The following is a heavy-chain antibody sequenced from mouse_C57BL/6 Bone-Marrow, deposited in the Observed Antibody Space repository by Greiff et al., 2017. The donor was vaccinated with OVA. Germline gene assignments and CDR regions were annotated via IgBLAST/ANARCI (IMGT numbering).Heavy chain of an antibody. Sequence: EVKVVESGGGLVKPGGSLKLSCAASGFTFSSYAMSWVRQTPEQRLEWVATISDGGSYTYYPDNVKGRFTISRDNAKNNLYLQMSHLKSEDTAMYYCARPRYFDVWGTGTTVTVTS. CDR3: ARPRYFDV. CDR2: ISDGGSYT. J-gene: IGHJ1*03. V-gene: IGHV5-4*03. CDR1: GFTFSSYA.